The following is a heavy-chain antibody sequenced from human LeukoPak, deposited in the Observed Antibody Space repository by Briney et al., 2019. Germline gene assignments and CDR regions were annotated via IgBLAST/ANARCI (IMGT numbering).Heavy chain of an antibody. V-gene: IGHV3-30*04. Sequence: GGSLRLSCAASGFTLSSYAMHWARQAPGKGLEWVAVISYDGSNKYYADSVKGRFTISRDNSKKTLYLQMNSLRAEDTAVYYCAREGGEWELLRTFDYWGQGTLVTVSS. J-gene: IGHJ4*02. CDR1: GFTLSSYA. CDR3: AREGGEWELLRTFDY. CDR2: ISYDGSNK. D-gene: IGHD1-26*01.